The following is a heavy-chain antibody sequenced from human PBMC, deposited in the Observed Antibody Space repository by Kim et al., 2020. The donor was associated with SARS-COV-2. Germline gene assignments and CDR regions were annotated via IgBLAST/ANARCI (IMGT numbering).Heavy chain of an antibody. CDR1: GGSFSSYA. V-gene: IGHV1-69*04. CDR2: IIPMVGTG. Sequence: SVKVSCKASGGSFSSYAISWVRQAPGQGLEWMGRIIPMVGTGNYAQKFQGRVTITADRSTRIAYMELSSLRSEDTAIYYCNRVEDTGLVANDYWGQGTLVTVSS. CDR3: NRVEDTGLVANDY. D-gene: IGHD5-18*01. J-gene: IGHJ4*02.